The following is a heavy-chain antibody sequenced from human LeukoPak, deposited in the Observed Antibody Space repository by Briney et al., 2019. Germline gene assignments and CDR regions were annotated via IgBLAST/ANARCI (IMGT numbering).Heavy chain of an antibody. Sequence: PGGSLRLSCAASGFTFSSYAMHWVRQAPGKGLEWVAVISYDGSNKYYADSVKGRFTISRDNSKNTLYLQMNSLRAEDTAVYYCAKSYYYDSSGYYYRGNYFSYWGQGTLVTVSS. CDR2: ISYDGSNK. CDR3: AKSYYYDSSGYYYRGNYFSY. CDR1: GFTFSSYA. J-gene: IGHJ4*02. V-gene: IGHV3-30*04. D-gene: IGHD3-22*01.